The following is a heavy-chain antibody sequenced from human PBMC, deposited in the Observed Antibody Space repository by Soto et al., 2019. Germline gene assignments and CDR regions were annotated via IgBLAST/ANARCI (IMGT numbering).Heavy chain of an antibody. Sequence: QVQLVQSGAEVKKPGASVKVSCKASGFTFSAYYIYWVRQAPGQGLEWIGWINSNSGGTNNAQKFQGRVTMTRDTSTSTVYMELSALIPADTAVYYCARSLLDEYSSSWRSAYYGMDVWGQGTTVTVSS. CDR3: ARSLLDEYSSSWRSAYYGMDV. CDR2: INSNSGGT. J-gene: IGHJ6*02. V-gene: IGHV1-2*02. CDR1: GFTFSAYY. D-gene: IGHD6-13*01.